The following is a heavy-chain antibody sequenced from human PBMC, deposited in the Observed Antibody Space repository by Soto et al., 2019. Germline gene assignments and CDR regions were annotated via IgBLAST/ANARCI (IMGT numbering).Heavy chain of an antibody. D-gene: IGHD4-17*01. J-gene: IGHJ6*03. V-gene: IGHV3-7*01. Sequence: GGSLRLSCAASGFTFSSYWMSWVRQAPGKGLEWVANIKQDGSEKYYVDSVKGRFTISRDNAKNSLYLQMNSLRAEDTAVYYCARERAITVTTYYYYYMDVWGKGTTVTVS. CDR3: ARERAITVTTYYYYYMDV. CDR2: IKQDGSEK. CDR1: GFTFSSYW.